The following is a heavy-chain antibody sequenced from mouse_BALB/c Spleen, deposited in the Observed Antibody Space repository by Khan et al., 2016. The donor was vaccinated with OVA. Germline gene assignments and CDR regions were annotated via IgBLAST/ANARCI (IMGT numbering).Heavy chain of an antibody. CDR3: ARTGYYYFDY. D-gene: IGHD2-3*01. J-gene: IGHJ2*01. CDR2: ISSGSSTI. Sequence: EVELVESGGGLVKPGGSRKLSCAASGFTFSSFGMHWVRQAPEKGLEWVAYISSGSSTIYYADTVKGRFTLSRDNPKNTLFLQMTSLRSADTAMYFCARTGYYYFDYWGQGTTLTVSS. CDR1: GFTFSSFG. V-gene: IGHV5-17*02.